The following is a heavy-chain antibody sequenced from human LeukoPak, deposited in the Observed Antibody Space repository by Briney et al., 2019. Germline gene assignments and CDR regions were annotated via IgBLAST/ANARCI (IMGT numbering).Heavy chain of an antibody. V-gene: IGHV3-11*01. J-gene: IGHJ3*02. CDR1: GFTFSDYY. CDR3: ARDLKYSGYEYTHTPGAFDI. Sequence: PGGSLRLSCAASGFTFSDYYMSWIRQAPGKGLEWVSYISSSGSTIYYADSVKGRFTISRDNAKNSLYLQMNSLRAEDTAVYYCARDLKYSGYEYTHTPGAFDIWGQGTMVTVSS. D-gene: IGHD5-12*01. CDR2: ISSSGSTI.